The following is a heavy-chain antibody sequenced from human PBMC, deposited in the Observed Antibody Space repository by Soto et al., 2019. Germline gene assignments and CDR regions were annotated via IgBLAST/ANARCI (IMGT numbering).Heavy chain of an antibody. CDR3: ARGGYPVIAY. J-gene: IGHJ4*02. D-gene: IGHD1-26*01. CDR1: GGSRASSSW. V-gene: IGHV4-4*02. CDR2: AHHSGRT. Sequence: SETLALTCTVSGGSRASSSWWNGVRQSPGKGLEWIGEAHHSGRTNYNPSLKSRVTISVDKSKNHFSLKLSSVTAADTAVYYCARGGYPVIAYCGQGTLLPVSS.